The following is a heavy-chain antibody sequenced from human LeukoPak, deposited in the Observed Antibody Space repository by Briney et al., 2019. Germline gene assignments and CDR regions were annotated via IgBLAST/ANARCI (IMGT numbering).Heavy chain of an antibody. CDR2: IYRSGST. D-gene: IGHD3-16*02. Sequence: SETLSLTCAVSGGSISSGGYSWSWSRQPPGKGLEWIGYIYRSGSTYYNPSLKSRVTISVDRSKNQFSLKLSSVTAADTAVYYCARSIQHDYVWGSYRSYYFDYWGQGTLVTVSS. CDR3: ARSIQHDYVWGSYRSYYFDY. J-gene: IGHJ4*02. CDR1: GGSISSGGYS. V-gene: IGHV4-30-2*01.